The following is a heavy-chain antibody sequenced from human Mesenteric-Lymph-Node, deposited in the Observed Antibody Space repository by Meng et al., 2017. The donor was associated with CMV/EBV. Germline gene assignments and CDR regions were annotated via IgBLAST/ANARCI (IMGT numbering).Heavy chain of an antibody. CDR1: GHIFSNSY. V-gene: IGHV1-46*01. CDR3: ASGSDIRGVIADY. Sequence: QVQLVQSGAGVKKPVPSVKVSCGASGHIFSNSYIPWVRQAPGQGLEWMGVINPINGGTAYAQKFQGRVTLTRDTSTSTGYMELSSLTSEDTAVYFWASGSDIRGVIADYWGQGTLVTVSS. J-gene: IGHJ4*02. D-gene: IGHD3-10*01. CDR2: INPINGGT.